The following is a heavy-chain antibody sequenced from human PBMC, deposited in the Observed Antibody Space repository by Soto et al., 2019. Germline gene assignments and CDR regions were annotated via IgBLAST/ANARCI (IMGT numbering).Heavy chain of an antibody. D-gene: IGHD2-8*01. CDR2: VFYSGST. CDR1: GASINTRNYY. Sequence: ETLSLTCNVPGASINTRNYYWGGIRQPPGKGLEWFGSVFYSGSTSYNPSLKSRVTISIVTSQNQYSLRLTSVTAADTALYFCVRHPRVMVPRQHDYYFDTWGPGHLVTVSS. V-gene: IGHV4-39*01. CDR3: VRHPRVMVPRQHDYYFDT. J-gene: IGHJ4*02.